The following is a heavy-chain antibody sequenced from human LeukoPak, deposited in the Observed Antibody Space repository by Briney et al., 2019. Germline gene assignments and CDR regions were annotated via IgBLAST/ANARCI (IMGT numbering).Heavy chain of an antibody. J-gene: IGHJ4*02. CDR3: ARVSGCYYDLYFDY. CDR2: ISGSGGST. V-gene: IGHV3-23*01. CDR1: GFTFSSYA. D-gene: IGHD1-26*01. Sequence: GGSLRLSCAASGFTFSSYAMSWVRQAPGKGLEWVSAISGSGGSTYYADSVKGRFTISRDNSKNTLYLQMNSLRAEDTAVYYCARVSGCYYDLYFDYWGQGTLVTVSS.